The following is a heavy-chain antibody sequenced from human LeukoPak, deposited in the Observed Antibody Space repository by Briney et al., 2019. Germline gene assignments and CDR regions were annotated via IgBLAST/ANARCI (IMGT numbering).Heavy chain of an antibody. D-gene: IGHD4-17*01. J-gene: IGHJ4*02. CDR1: GGSISSSSYY. V-gene: IGHV4-39*02. Sequence: PSETLSLTCTVSGGSISSSSYYWGWIRQPPGKGLEWIGSIYYSGSTYYNPSLKSRVTISVDTSKNQFSLKLSSVTAADTAVYYCAKDLTTVTSQGDYWGQGTLVTVSS. CDR3: AKDLTTVTSQGDY. CDR2: IYYSGST.